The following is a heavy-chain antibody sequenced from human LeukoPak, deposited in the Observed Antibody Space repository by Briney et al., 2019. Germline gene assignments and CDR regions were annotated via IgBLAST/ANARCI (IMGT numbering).Heavy chain of an antibody. Sequence: ASVKVSCKASGGTFSSYAISWVRQAPGQGLEWMGRIIPIFGIANYAQKFQGRVTITADKSTSTAYMELSSLRSEDTAVYYCARECSGYDRGSDYWGQGTLVTVSS. CDR1: GGTFSSYA. D-gene: IGHD5-12*01. CDR3: ARECSGYDRGSDY. CDR2: IIPIFGIA. V-gene: IGHV1-69*04. J-gene: IGHJ4*02.